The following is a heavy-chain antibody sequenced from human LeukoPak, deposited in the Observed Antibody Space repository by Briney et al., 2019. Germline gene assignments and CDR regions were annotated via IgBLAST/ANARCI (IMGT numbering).Heavy chain of an antibody. V-gene: IGHV3-23*01. D-gene: IGHD6-13*01. J-gene: IGHJ4*02. Sequence: GGSLRLSCAASGFTFSNAWMAWVRQAPGKGLEWVSAISGSGGSTYYADSVKGRFTISRDNSKNTLYLQMNSLRAEDTAVYYCAKPPAIAAAGYAFDYWGQGTLVTVSS. CDR2: ISGSGGST. CDR3: AKPPAIAAAGYAFDY. CDR1: GFTFSNAW.